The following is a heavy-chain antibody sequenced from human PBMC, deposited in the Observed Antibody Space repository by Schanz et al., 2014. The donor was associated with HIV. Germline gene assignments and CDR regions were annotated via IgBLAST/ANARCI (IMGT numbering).Heavy chain of an antibody. J-gene: IGHJ6*02. CDR2: INTNGGGT. V-gene: IGHV1-46*01. CDR3: AREKMDTGGLDV. CDR1: GYSFTSNF. Sequence: VQLLQSGAEVKKPGASVKVSCKASGYSFTSNFIHWVRQAPGQGLQWMGVINTNGGGTSDALRGRVIITRDTSTSTVYMHLSNMRFEDSAVYYCAREKMDTGGLDVWGQGTTVTVSS.